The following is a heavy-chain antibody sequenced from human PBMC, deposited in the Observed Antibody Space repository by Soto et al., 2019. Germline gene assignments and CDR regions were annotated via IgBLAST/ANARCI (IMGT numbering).Heavy chain of an antibody. D-gene: IGHD3-10*01. CDR1: GFSFNTYS. CDR2: IRRDGNLI. J-gene: IGHJ6*02. CDR3: ANRVGGEFSGSGYLV. Sequence: EVQLMESGGGLIQPGGSLRLSCAGSGFSFNTYSMNWVRQAPGKGLEWISYIRRDGNLIYYADSVKGRFTISRDNAKNSLYLQMSSLGPEDTALYYGANRVGGEFSGSGYLVWGQWTTVTVSS. V-gene: IGHV3-48*01.